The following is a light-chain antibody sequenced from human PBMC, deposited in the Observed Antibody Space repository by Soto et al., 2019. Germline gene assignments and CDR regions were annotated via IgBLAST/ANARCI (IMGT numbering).Light chain of an antibody. CDR3: CSYAVGSTPYV. V-gene: IGLV2-23*01. Sequence: QSALTQPASVSGSPGQSITISCTGTSSDVGSYNLVSWYQQHPGKAPKLMIYEGSKRPSGVSNRFSGSKSGNTASLTISGLQAEDEADYYCCSYAVGSTPYVFGTGTKVTVL. CDR2: EGS. CDR1: SSDVGSYNL. J-gene: IGLJ1*01.